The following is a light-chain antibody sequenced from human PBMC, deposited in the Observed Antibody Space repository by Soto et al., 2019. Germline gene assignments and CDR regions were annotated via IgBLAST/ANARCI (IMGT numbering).Light chain of an antibody. V-gene: IGKV3-20*01. CDR1: QSVSSSY. Sequence: EIVLTQSPGTLSLSPGERATLSCRASQSVSSSYLAWYQQKPGQAPRLLIYGASSRATGIPDRFSGSGSGTDFPLTISRLEPEDFAVYYCQQYGSSHRITFGQGTRLEIK. CDR3: QQYGSSHRIT. J-gene: IGKJ5*01. CDR2: GAS.